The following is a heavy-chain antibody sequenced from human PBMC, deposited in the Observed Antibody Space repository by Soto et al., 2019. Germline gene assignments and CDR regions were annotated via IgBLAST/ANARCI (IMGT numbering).Heavy chain of an antibody. D-gene: IGHD3-10*01. V-gene: IGHV3-74*01. CDR2: IKTDGGIT. CDR3: VRVIYEYMCIGLGDAYSYYEMEV. Sequence: DVQLVESGGGLVQSGGSLRLSCAASGFKFSGYWMHWVRQAPGKGLVWVSRIKTDGGITTYADSVRGRFTISRDNAKNTLYLQMDSARDEDTAVYYCVRVIYEYMCIGLGDAYSYYEMEVWGQGTTVTVSS. J-gene: IGHJ6*02. CDR1: GFKFSGYW.